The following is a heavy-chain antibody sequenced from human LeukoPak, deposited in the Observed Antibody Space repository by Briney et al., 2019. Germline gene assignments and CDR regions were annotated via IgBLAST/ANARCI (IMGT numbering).Heavy chain of an antibody. D-gene: IGHD4/OR15-4a*01. CDR3: SASRPHYGDYYGLDV. CDR1: GFTFSSYG. V-gene: IGHV3-30*03. CDR2: ISYDGSHK. Sequence: PGRSLRLSCAASGFTFSSYGMHWVRQAPGKGLEWVAVISYDGSHKYSADSVKGRFTISRDNSKNTLYLQVNSLRTEDTAVYFCSASRPHYGDYYGLDVWGHGTTVTVSS. J-gene: IGHJ6*02.